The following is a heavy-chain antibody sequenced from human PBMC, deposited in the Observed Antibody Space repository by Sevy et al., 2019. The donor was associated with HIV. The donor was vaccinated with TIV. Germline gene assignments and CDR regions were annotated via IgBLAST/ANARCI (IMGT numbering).Heavy chain of an antibody. Sequence: SETLSLTCAVSGGSFSGYYWSWIRQPPGKGLEWIGEINHSGSTDYNPSLKSRVTISVDTPKNQFSLKLNSVTVADSAMYYCARRRSGHFFDSWGQETLVTVSS. CDR3: ARRRSGHFFDS. V-gene: IGHV4-34*01. CDR2: INHSGST. D-gene: IGHD6-19*01. J-gene: IGHJ4*02. CDR1: GGSFSGYY.